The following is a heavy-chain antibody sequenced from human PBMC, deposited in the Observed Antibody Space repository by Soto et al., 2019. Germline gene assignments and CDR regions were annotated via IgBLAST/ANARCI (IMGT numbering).Heavy chain of an antibody. Sequence: PSETLSLTCTVSGGSISSAAYYWSWIRHLPGKGLEWIGYIYYNGDTYYNPSLERRVTISLDTSKNQFSLELTSVTAADTAVYYCARETGYYGGYNWFDPWGQGTLVTVSS. CDR3: ARETGYYGGYNWFDP. D-gene: IGHD3-3*01. CDR2: IYYNGDT. CDR1: GGSISSAAYY. J-gene: IGHJ5*02. V-gene: IGHV4-31*03.